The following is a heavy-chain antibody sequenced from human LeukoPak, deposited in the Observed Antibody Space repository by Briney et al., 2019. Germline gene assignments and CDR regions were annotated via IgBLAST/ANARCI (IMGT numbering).Heavy chain of an antibody. J-gene: IGHJ6*03. Sequence: GGSLRLSCAASGFTFSSYGMHWVRQAPGKGLEWVAFIRYDGSNKYYADSVKGRFTISRDNSKNTLYLQMNSLRAEDTAVYYCAKDHCSSTSCCISDYYYMDVWGKGTTVTVSS. D-gene: IGHD2-2*01. CDR2: IRYDGSNK. CDR3: AKDHCSSTSCCISDYYYMDV. CDR1: GFTFSSYG. V-gene: IGHV3-30*02.